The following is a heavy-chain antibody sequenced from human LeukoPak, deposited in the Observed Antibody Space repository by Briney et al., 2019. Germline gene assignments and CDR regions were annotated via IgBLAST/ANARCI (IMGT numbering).Heavy chain of an antibody. Sequence: GRSLRLSCAAYGFTFSSHAMHWVRQAPGKGLEWMAVISSDGGNNYSADSVKRRFTISRDNSMNTLYLQMNSLGGEDTAVYYCARKPDYGDYGDYWGQGTLVTVSS. J-gene: IGHJ4*02. V-gene: IGHV3-30*04. CDR2: ISSDGGNN. CDR1: GFTFSSHA. D-gene: IGHD4-17*01. CDR3: ARKPDYGDYGDY.